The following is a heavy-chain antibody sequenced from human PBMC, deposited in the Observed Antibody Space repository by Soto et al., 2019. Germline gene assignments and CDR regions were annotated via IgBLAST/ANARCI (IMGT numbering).Heavy chain of an antibody. D-gene: IGHD1-26*01. CDR2: IDRSGST. CDR1: GDSISSGGYS. V-gene: IGHV4-30-2*01. J-gene: IGHJ6*02. Sequence: QLQLQESGSRLVKPSQTLSLTCTVSGDSISSGGYSWSWIRQPPGKGLEWVGYIDRSGSTYYNPSLQSRVTISVDRSSHQFSPSLTSVTAADTAFYYCARDGAWRGFDVWGQGTTVTVSS. CDR3: ARDGAWRGFDV.